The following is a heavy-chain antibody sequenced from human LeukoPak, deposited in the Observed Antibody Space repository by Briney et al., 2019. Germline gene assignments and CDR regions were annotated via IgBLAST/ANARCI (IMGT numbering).Heavy chain of an antibody. J-gene: IGHJ4*02. CDR1: GFTFSSYY. D-gene: IGHD1-26*01. V-gene: IGHV3-30-3*01. CDR2: ISDDGVKK. CDR3: ARVWETQYYFDH. Sequence: PGGSLGLSCAASGFTFSSYYMYWVRQAPGKGLEWVTFISDDGVKKYYADSVKGRFSISRDNYKKTLYLHMDSLRAEDTAVYFCARVWETQYYFDHWGQGTLVTVSS.